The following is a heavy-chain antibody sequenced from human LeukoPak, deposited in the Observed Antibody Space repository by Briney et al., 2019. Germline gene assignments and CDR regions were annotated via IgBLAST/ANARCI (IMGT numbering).Heavy chain of an antibody. J-gene: IGHJ5*02. CDR3: ARVKCSSTSCPNNWFDP. CDR2: ISAYNGNT. CDR1: GYTFTSYG. D-gene: IGHD2-2*01. Sequence: ASVKVCCKASGYTFTSYGISWVRQAPGQGLEWMGWISAYNGNTNYAQKLQGRVTMTTDTSTSTAYMELRSLRSDDTAVYYCARVKCSSTSCPNNWFDPWGQGTLVTVSS. V-gene: IGHV1-18*01.